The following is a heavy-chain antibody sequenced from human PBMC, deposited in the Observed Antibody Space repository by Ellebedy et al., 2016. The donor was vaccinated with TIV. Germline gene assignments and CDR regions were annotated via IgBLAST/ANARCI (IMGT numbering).Heavy chain of an antibody. CDR1: GFTFSSYA. CDR3: ARGWSTPDS. J-gene: IGHJ4*02. CDR2: IRSTSSDK. D-gene: IGHD2-8*02. V-gene: IGHV3-21*01. Sequence: GESLKISCAASGFTFSSYAMHWVRQPPGKGLEWVSSIRSTSSDKYYAESVKGRFTISRDNAQNSLFLQMNSLRAEDTAVYYCARGWSTPDSWGQGTLVIVSS.